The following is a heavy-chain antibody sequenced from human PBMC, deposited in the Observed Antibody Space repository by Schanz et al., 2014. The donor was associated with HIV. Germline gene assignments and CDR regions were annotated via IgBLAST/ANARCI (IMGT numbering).Heavy chain of an antibody. D-gene: IGHD2-2*01. J-gene: IGHJ6*02. CDR3: AKDRRGGYQFLYGLDV. V-gene: IGHV3-30*18. CDR1: GFTFSSYG. Sequence: QVQLVESGGGVVQPGRSLRLSCAASGFTFSSYGMHWVRQAPGKGLEWVAVISYDGSNKYYADSVKGRSTISRDNSKNTLYLQMNRLRAEDTAVYYCAKDRRGGYQFLYGLDVWGQGTTVTVSS. CDR2: ISYDGSNK.